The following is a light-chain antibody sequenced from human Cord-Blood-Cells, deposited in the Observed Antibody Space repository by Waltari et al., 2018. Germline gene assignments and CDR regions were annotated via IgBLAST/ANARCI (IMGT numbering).Light chain of an antibody. CDR3: SSDTSSSTPV. CDR2: EVS. CDR1: RSDVGGYNY. J-gene: IGLJ1*01. V-gene: IGLV2-14*01. Sequence: QSALTQPASVSGSPGQTITISCTGTRSDVGGYNYVSWYQQNPGKATKRSIYEVSNRPSGVSNRSPGSKSGNTASLTTSGLQAEDEADYYCSSDTSSSTPVFGTGTKVTVL.